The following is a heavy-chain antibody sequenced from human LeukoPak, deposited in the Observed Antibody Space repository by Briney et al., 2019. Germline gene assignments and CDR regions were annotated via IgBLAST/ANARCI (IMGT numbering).Heavy chain of an antibody. CDR3: AKGSSYYYDSSGYLSTVDY. J-gene: IGHJ4*02. Sequence: GGSLRLSCAASGFTFDDYAMHWVRQAPGKGLEWVSGISWNSGSIGYADSVKGRFTISRDNAENSLYLQMNSLRAEDTALYYCAKGSSYYYDSSGYLSTVDYWGQGTLVTVSS. D-gene: IGHD3-22*01. CDR1: GFTFDDYA. CDR2: ISWNSGSI. V-gene: IGHV3-9*01.